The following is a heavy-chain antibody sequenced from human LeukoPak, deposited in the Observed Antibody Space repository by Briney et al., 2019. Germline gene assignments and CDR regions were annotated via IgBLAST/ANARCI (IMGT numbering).Heavy chain of an antibody. CDR1: GYTFTSYD. Sequence: ASVKVSCKASGYTFTSYDINWVRPATGQGLEWMGWINPNSGNKGYAQKFQGRVTMTRNTLIGADYVDYCSLRSEDTAVYYCASGYRFDPWGQGTLVTVSS. CDR2: INPNSGNK. J-gene: IGHJ5*02. V-gene: IGHV1-8*01. D-gene: IGHD2-2*02. CDR3: ASGYRFDP.